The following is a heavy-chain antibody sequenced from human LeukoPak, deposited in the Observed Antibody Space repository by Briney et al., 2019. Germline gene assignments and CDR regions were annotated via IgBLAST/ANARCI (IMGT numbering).Heavy chain of an antibody. CDR3: ARLGWLYGSGSMNWFDP. V-gene: IGHV4-39*01. J-gene: IGHJ5*02. Sequence: PSETLSLTCTVSGDFISSGSYYWGWIRQTPGRGLEWIASIYYDGITYYNPSLRSRVTISVDTSKNQFSLRLSSVTVADTAIYYCARLGWLYGSGSMNWFDPWGQGTLVTVSS. CDR1: GDFISSGSYY. D-gene: IGHD3-10*01. CDR2: IYYDGIT.